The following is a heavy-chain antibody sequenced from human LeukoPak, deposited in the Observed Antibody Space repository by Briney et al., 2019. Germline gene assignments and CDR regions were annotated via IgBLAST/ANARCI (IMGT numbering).Heavy chain of an antibody. CDR2: IKQDAGFK. CDR1: GLTFSGSW. J-gene: IGHJ4*02. D-gene: IGHD6-13*01. Sequence: GGSLRLSCEASGLTFSGSWMSWVRQAPGKGLDWVANIKQDAGFKGYIDSVKGRFTISRDNAENSVYLEMNRLRDEDTAVYYCARDGYGGYLDCWGQGTLVTVSS. CDR3: ARDGYGGYLDC. V-gene: IGHV3-7*01.